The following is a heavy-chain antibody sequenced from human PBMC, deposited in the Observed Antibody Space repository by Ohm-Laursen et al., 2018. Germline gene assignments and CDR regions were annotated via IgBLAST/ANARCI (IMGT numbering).Heavy chain of an antibody. CDR3: TKDGGYYFDD. Sequence: SLRLSCTASGFTFYDYAMHWVRQGPGKGLEWVSGISWNSGNIDYADSVKGRFTISRDNAKNSLYLQMNSLRVEDTALYYCTKDGGYYFDDWGQGTLVTVSS. CDR1: GFTFYDYA. V-gene: IGHV3-9*01. CDR2: ISWNSGNI. J-gene: IGHJ4*02.